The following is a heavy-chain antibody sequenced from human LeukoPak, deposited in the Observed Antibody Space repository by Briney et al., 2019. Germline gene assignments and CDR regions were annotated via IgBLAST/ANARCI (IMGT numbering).Heavy chain of an antibody. CDR3: ARHAGTTVTPIDY. D-gene: IGHD4-17*01. CDR2: IISSSSYI. Sequence: GGSLRLSCAASGFTFSSYSMNWVRQAPGKGLEWVSSIISSSSYIYYADSVKGRFTISRDNARNSLYLQMNSLRAEDTAISYCARHAGTTVTPIDYWGQGSLVTVSS. J-gene: IGHJ4*02. CDR1: GFTFSSYS. V-gene: IGHV3-21*01.